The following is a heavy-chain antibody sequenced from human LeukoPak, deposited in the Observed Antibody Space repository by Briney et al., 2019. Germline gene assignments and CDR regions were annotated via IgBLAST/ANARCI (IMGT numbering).Heavy chain of an antibody. J-gene: IGHJ4*02. CDR2: ISSSSSYI. Sequence: GGSLRLSCAASGFTFSNFGINWVRQAPGKGLEWVSSISSSSSYISYAHSVKGRFTISRNNAKNSLDLQMKSMRAEDTAVYYCAIDRYSSGWYTFDYWGQGTLVTVSS. CDR1: GFTFSNFG. CDR3: AIDRYSSGWYTFDY. V-gene: IGHV3-21*01. D-gene: IGHD6-19*01.